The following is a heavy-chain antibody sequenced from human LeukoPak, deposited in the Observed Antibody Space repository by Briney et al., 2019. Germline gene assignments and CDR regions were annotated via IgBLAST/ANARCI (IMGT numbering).Heavy chain of an antibody. CDR1: GGSISSYY. D-gene: IGHD5-12*01. CDR3: ARLSGQWLPNHFAY. CDR2: VYYSGST. J-gene: IGHJ4*02. Sequence: PSETLSLTCTVSGGSISSYYWSWIRQPPGKGLEGLGYVYYSGSTNYNPSLKSRVTISVDTSKSQYSLKLSSVTAADTAVYYCARLSGQWLPNHFAYWGQGTLVTVSS. V-gene: IGHV4-59*08.